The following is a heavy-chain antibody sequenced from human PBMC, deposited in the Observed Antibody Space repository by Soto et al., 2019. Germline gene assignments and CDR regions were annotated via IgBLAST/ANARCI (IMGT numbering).Heavy chain of an antibody. D-gene: IGHD3-3*01. CDR3: ARDAKYDFWRGHEYYFDF. Sequence: EVQLVESGGGLVKPGGSLRLSCAASGFTFSSYSMNWVRQAPGKGLEWVSSISSSSSYIYYADSVKGRFTISRDNAKNSLYLQMNSLRAEDTAVYYCARDAKYDFWRGHEYYFDFWGQGTLVTVSS. CDR1: GFTFSSYS. CDR2: ISSSSSYI. J-gene: IGHJ4*02. V-gene: IGHV3-21*01.